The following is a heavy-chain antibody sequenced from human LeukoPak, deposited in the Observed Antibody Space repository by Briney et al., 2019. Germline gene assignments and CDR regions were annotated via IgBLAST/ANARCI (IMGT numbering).Heavy chain of an antibody. J-gene: IGHJ6*03. CDR3: ARNGGYDSDYYYYYYMDV. Sequence: PSETLSLTCTVSGYSISSGYCWGWIRQPPGKGLEWIGSIYHSGSTYYNPSLKSRVTISVDTSKNQFSLKLSSVTAADTAVYYCARNGGYDSDYYYYYYMDVWGKGTTVTVSS. V-gene: IGHV4-38-2*02. CDR1: GYSISSGYC. CDR2: IYHSGST. D-gene: IGHD5-12*01.